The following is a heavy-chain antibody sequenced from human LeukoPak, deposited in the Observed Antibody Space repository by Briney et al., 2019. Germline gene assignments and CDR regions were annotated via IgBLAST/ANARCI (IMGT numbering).Heavy chain of an antibody. CDR1: GGSISRGGYY. J-gene: IGHJ4*02. Sequence: SETLSLPCTVSGGSISRGGYYWSWNRQHPGKGLEWIGYIYYSGSTYYNQSLKSRVTISVDTSKNQFSLKLSSVTAADTAVYYCAKVTVTTVDYWGQGTLVTVSS. V-gene: IGHV4-31*03. CDR2: IYYSGST. D-gene: IGHD4-17*01. CDR3: AKVTVTTVDY.